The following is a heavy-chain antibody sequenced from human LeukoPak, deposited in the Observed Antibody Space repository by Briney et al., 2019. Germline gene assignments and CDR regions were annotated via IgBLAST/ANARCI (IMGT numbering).Heavy chain of an antibody. V-gene: IGHV7-4-1*02. J-gene: IGHJ4*02. Sequence: ASVKVSCKASGYTFTGFYMHWVRQAPGQGREWMGLINTDTGNPTYAQGFTGRFVLSLDTSVSTAYLQISSLKAEDTAVYYCARGGGRYCDSVSCYSAYYFDYWGQGTLVTVSS. CDR2: INTDTGNP. CDR1: GYTFTGFY. D-gene: IGHD2-2*01. CDR3: ARGGGRYCDSVSCYSAYYFDY.